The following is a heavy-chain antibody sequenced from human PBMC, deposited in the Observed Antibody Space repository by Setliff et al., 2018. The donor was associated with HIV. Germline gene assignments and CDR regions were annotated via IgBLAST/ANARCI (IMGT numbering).Heavy chain of an antibody. CDR2: IIPIFDTT. Sequence: GASVKVSCKASGGTFSGYGISWVRQAPGQGLEWMGGIIPIFDTTNYAQKFQGRVTITADESTSTAYMELSSLRSEDTAVYYCAKGPLYSGYDLDYYCYYMDVWGKGTTVT. V-gene: IGHV1-69*13. J-gene: IGHJ6*03. D-gene: IGHD5-12*01. CDR3: AKGPLYSGYDLDYYCYYMDV. CDR1: GGTFSGYG.